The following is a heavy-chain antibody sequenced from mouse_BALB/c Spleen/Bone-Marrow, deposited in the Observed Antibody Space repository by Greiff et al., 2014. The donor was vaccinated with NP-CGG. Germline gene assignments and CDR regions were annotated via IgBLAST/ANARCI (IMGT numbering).Heavy chain of an antibody. J-gene: IGHJ2*01. CDR3: ASYDYGYYFDY. CDR1: GYNIKDTY. D-gene: IGHD2-4*01. V-gene: IGHV14-3*02. Sequence: VQLQQSGAELVKPGASVKSSCTASGYNIKDTYMHWVKQRPEQGLEWIGRIDPANGNTNYDPKFQGKASMTADTSSNTAYLQLSSLTSEDTAVYYCASYDYGYYFDYWGQGTPLTVSS. CDR2: IDPANGNT.